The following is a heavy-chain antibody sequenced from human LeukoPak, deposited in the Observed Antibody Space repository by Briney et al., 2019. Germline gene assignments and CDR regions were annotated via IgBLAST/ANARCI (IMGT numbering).Heavy chain of an antibody. CDR1: GGSFSGYY. V-gene: IGHV4-34*01. Sequence: SETLSPTCAVYGGSFSGYYWSWIRQPPGKGLEWIGEINHSGSTNYNPSLKSRVTISVDTSKNQFSLKLSSVTAADTAVYYCARMTYYDFWSGYSYYMDVWGKGTTVTVSS. CDR2: INHSGST. D-gene: IGHD3-3*01. CDR3: ARMTYYDFWSGYSYYMDV. J-gene: IGHJ6*03.